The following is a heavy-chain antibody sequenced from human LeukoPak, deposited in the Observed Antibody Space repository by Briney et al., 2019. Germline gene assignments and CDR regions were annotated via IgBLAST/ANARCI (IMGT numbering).Heavy chain of an antibody. D-gene: IGHD5-12*01. J-gene: IGHJ4*02. CDR2: ISTSGST. CDR1: GASINSGNY. Sequence: SETLSLTCTVSGASINSGNYWSWIRQPAGKGLEWIGRISTSGSTNYNPSLKSRVTMSIDTSKKQFSLMLRSVTAADTAVYYCTRDSSGYDWFYDYWGQGTLVTVSS. CDR3: TRDSSGYDWFYDY. V-gene: IGHV4-61*02.